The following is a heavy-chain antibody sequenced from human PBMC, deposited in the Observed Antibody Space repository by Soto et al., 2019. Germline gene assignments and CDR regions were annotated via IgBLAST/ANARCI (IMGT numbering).Heavy chain of an antibody. V-gene: IGHV3-30*03. CDR3: AREGVFGLVKIIPPDY. D-gene: IGHD3-3*01. CDR1: GFGFSSYG. CDR2: ISFDGSTQ. Sequence: VQLLESGGGVAQPGRSLRLSCRASGFGFSSYGMLWVRQAPGKGPEWVAFISFDGSTQYYADSVRGRFTISRDNSENTLELQLDTLRVEDTAMYYCAREGVFGLVKIIPPDYWGQGAQVTVSA. J-gene: IGHJ4*02.